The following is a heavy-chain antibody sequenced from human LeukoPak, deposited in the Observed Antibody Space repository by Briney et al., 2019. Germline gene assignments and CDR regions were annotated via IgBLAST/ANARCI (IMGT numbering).Heavy chain of an antibody. CDR2: IYPTDYDT. D-gene: IGHD3-9*01. CDR3: ARGLGRYFDWSFDY. CDR1: GYSFTSYW. J-gene: IGHJ4*02. Sequence: GESLKISCKGSGYSFTSYWIGWVRQMPGKGLEWIGFIYPTDYDTKYSPSFQGLVTISADRSISTTYLQWSSLKASDTALYYCARGLGRYFDWSFDYWGQGTLVIVSS. V-gene: IGHV5-51*01.